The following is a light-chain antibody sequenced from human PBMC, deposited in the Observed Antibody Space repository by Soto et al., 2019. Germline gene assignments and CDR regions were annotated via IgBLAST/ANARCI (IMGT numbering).Light chain of an antibody. Sequence: IVLTQSPGTLSLSPAEAATLSCWASQTVSSNYLAWYQQKPGQAPRLLIYGASTRATGIPARFSGSGSGTEFTLTISSLQSEDFAVYYCQQYNNWPSWTFGQGTKVDIK. J-gene: IGKJ1*01. V-gene: IGKV3-15*01. CDR2: GAS. CDR1: QTVSSN. CDR3: QQYNNWPSWT.